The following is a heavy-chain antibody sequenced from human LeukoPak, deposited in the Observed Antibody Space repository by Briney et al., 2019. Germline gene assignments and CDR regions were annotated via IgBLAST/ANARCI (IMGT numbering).Heavy chain of an antibody. Sequence: GASVKVSCKASGYTFTSYYMHWVRQAPGQGLEWMGRINPNSGVTNYAQKFQGRVTMTRDTPISTAYMELSRLRSDDTAVYYCARDPTTYCSSASCHYYYYYMDVWGKGTTVTVSS. CDR3: ARDPTTYCSSASCHYYYYYMDV. D-gene: IGHD2-2*01. CDR2: INPNSGVT. CDR1: GYTFTSYY. V-gene: IGHV1-2*06. J-gene: IGHJ6*03.